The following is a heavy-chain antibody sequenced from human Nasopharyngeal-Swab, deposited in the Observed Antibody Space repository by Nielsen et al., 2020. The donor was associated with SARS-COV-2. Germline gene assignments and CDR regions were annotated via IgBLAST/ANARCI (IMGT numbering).Heavy chain of an antibody. Sequence: GEFLKISCAASGFTFSSYWMSWVRQAPGKGLEWVANIKQDGSEKYYVDSVKGRFTISRDNAKNSLYLQMNSLRAEDTAVFYCATSGGYSSTSQFDYWGQGTLVTVSS. CDR3: ATSGGYSSTSQFDY. CDR2: IKQDGSEK. J-gene: IGHJ4*02. V-gene: IGHV3-7*01. D-gene: IGHD6-13*01. CDR1: GFTFSSYW.